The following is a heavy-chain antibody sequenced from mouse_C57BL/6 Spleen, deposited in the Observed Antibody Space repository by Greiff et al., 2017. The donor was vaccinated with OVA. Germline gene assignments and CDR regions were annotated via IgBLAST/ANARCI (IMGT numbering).Heavy chain of an antibody. CDR1: GYSITSGYY. V-gene: IGHV3-6*01. CDR2: ISYDGSN. D-gene: IGHD1-1*01. J-gene: IGHJ4*01. Sequence: EVKLVESGPGLVKPSQSLSLTCSVTGYSITSGYYWNWIRQFPGNKLEWMGYISYDGSNNYNPSLKNRISITRDTSKNQFFLKLNSVTTEDTATYYCARGVTTVVSLEYWGQGTSVTVSS. CDR3: ARGVTTVVSLEY.